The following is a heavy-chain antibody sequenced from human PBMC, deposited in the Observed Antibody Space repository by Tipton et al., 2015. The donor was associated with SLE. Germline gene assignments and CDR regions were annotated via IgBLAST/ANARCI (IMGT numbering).Heavy chain of an antibody. Sequence: TLSLTCTVYGGSFSGYFWAWIRQPPGQGLEWIGQINHSGSTNYNPSLKSRVTISIDTSKNQFSLKLSSVTAADTAVYYCAKDSGDYDFGQDPWGRGTLVTVSS. CDR1: GGSFSGYF. D-gene: IGHD3-3*01. CDR3: AKDSGDYDFGQDP. J-gene: IGHJ5*02. CDR2: INHSGST. V-gene: IGHV4-34*01.